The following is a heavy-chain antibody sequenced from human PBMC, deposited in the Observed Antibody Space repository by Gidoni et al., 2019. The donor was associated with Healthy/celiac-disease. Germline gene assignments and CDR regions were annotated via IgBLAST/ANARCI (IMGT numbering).Heavy chain of an antibody. CDR2: TYYRSKWYN. CDR1: GDSVFSNSDA. V-gene: IGHV6-1*01. CDR3: ARDRADGLLWFGESYYFDY. J-gene: IGHJ4*02. Sequence: QVQLQQSGPGLVKPSQTLSHTSAITGDSVFSNSDAWNWIRQSPSRGLEWLGRTYYRSKWYNDYAVSVKSRITINPDTSKDQFSLQLNYVTPEDTAVYYCARDRADGLLWFGESYYFDYWGQGTLVTVSS. D-gene: IGHD3-10*01.